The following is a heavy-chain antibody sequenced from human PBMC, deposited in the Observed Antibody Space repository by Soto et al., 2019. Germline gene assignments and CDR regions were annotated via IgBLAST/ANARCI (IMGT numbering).Heavy chain of an antibody. CDR3: ARDRLGYCSGGSCYYTDY. J-gene: IGHJ4*02. D-gene: IGHD2-15*01. CDR2: IIPIFGTA. Sequence: QVQLVQSGAEVKKPGSSVKVSCKASGGTFSSYAISWVRQAPGQGLEWMGGIIPIFGTANYAQKYQGRVTITADEYTSTAYMELSSLRSEDKAVYYCARDRLGYCSGGSCYYTDYCGQGTLVTVSS. V-gene: IGHV1-69*01. CDR1: GGTFSSYA.